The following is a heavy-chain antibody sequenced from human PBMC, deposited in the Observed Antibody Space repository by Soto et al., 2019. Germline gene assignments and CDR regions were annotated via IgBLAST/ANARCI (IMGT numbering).Heavy chain of an antibody. J-gene: IGHJ6*02. D-gene: IGHD6-6*01. CDR2: ISGSGGST. CDR1: GHTFHNYA. V-gene: IGHV3-23*01. Sequence: GGSLRLSCVGSGHTFHNYAMTWVRQAPGKGLEWVSGISGSGGSTYYADSVRGRFTISRDDAKNSLYLQMNSLRAEDTAVYYCARVFSYSSSSNPHYYYYYGMDVWGQGTTVTVSS. CDR3: ARVFSYSSSSNPHYYYYYGMDV.